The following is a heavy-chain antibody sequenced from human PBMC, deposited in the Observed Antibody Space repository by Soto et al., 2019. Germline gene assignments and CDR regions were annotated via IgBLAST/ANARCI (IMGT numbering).Heavy chain of an antibody. V-gene: IGHV4-30-4*01. Sequence: SETLSLTFTVSGESISTDHYHWTWIRQAPGKGLEWIGYIHYSGSIQFNPSLQSRVSMSVDTSKNLFSLRLSSVTAADTAVYFCAREDDGGDRDYYGLDVWGQGTTVTVSS. CDR3: AREDDGGDRDYYGLDV. J-gene: IGHJ6*02. D-gene: IGHD2-21*02. CDR1: GESISTDHYH. CDR2: IHYSGSI.